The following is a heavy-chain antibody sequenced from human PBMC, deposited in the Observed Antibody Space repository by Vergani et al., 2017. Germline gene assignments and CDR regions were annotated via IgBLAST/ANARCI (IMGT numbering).Heavy chain of an antibody. Sequence: QVQLQESGPGLVKPSETLSLTCIVSGGSISSGSYYWSWIRQPAGKGLEWIGRIYTSGSTNYNPSLKSRVTISVDTSKNQFSLKLSSVTAADTAVYYCARVGIMITFGGVTDAFDIWGQGTMVTVSS. D-gene: IGHD3-16*01. J-gene: IGHJ3*02. CDR2: IYTSGST. CDR3: ARVGIMITFGGVTDAFDI. CDR1: GGSISSGSYY. V-gene: IGHV4-61*02.